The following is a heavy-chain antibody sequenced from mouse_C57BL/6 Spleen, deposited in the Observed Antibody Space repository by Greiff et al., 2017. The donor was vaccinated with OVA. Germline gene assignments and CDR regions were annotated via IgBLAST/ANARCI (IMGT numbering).Heavy chain of an antibody. CDR1: GYTFTDYE. J-gene: IGHJ2*01. CDR3: TRSGSSYGPDDY. Sequence: VKLMESGAELVRPGASVTLSCKASGYTFTDYEMHWVKQTPVHGLEWIGAIDPETGGTAYNQKFKGKAILTADKSSSTAYMELRSLTSEDSAVYYCTRSGSSYGPDDYWGQGTTLTVSS. CDR2: IDPETGGT. V-gene: IGHV1-15*01. D-gene: IGHD1-1*01.